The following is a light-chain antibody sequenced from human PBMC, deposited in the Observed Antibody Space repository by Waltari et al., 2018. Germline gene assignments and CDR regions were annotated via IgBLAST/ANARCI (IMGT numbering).Light chain of an antibody. CDR2: KEA. V-gene: IGKV1-5*03. CDR3: QQYDNYWT. CDR1: QSRSKW. J-gene: IGKJ1*01. Sequence: TGGASQSRSKWLVGYKKKPGKAHKRLLYKEANLESGIPPRFSGSGSETEFTLTISSLQPVDFATYYCQQYDNYWTFGQGTKVEI.